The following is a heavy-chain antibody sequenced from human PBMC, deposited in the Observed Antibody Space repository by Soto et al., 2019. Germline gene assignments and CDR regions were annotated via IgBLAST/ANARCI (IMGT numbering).Heavy chain of an antibody. Sequence: SETLSLTCTVSGGSISSCGYYWSWLRQHPEKGLEWIGYIYYSGSTYYNPSLKSRVTISVDTSKNQFSLKLSSVTAADTAVYYCARALEEVGATNWFDPWGQGTLVTVSS. J-gene: IGHJ5*02. V-gene: IGHV4-31*03. CDR1: GGSISSCGYY. CDR2: IYYSGST. CDR3: ARALEEVGATNWFDP. D-gene: IGHD1-26*01.